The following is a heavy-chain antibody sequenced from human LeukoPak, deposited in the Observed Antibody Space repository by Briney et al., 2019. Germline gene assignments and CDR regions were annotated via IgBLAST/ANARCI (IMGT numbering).Heavy chain of an antibody. D-gene: IGHD2-15*01. Sequence: SETLSLTCTVSGGSISSSSYYWGWIRQPPGKGLEWIGSIYYSGSTYYSPSLKSRVTISVDTSKNQFSLKLSSVTAADTAVYYCARHRLSIVVVVAATPGHWFDPWGQGTLVTVSS. CDR3: ARHRLSIVVVVAATPGHWFDP. CDR1: GGSISSSSYY. J-gene: IGHJ5*02. CDR2: IYYSGST. V-gene: IGHV4-39*01.